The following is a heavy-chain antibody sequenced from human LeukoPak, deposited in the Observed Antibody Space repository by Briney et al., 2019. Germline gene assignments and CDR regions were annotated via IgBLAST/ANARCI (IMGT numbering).Heavy chain of an antibody. CDR2: ISASGGAT. V-gene: IGHV3-23*01. Sequence: GGSLRLSCAASGFTFSSYAMSWVRQAPGKGLEWVSAISASGGATYYADSVKGRFTISRDNSKNTLYLQMNSLRAEDTAVYYCAKDHYDSSGYYPRYWGQGTLVTVSS. J-gene: IGHJ4*02. D-gene: IGHD3-22*01. CDR3: AKDHYDSSGYYPRY. CDR1: GFTFSSYA.